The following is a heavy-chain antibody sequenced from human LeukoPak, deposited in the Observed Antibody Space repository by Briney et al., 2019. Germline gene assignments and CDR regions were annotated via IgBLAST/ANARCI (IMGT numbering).Heavy chain of an antibody. D-gene: IGHD6-13*01. CDR1: GASFSGYY. Sequence: SETLSLTCAVYGASFSGYYWSWIRQPPGKGLEWIGEINHSGSTNYNPSLKSRVTISVDTSKNQFSLKLSSVTAADTAVYYCARGHRSSWSLYYFDYWGQGTLVTVSS. CDR3: ARGHRSSWSLYYFDY. V-gene: IGHV4-34*01. CDR2: INHSGST. J-gene: IGHJ4*02.